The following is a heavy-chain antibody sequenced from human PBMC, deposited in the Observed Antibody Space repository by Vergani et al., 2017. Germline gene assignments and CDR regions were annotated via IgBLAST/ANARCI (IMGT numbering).Heavy chain of an antibody. Sequence: QVQLVQSGAEVKKPGSSVKVSCKASGGTFSSYAISWVRQAPGQGLEWMGGIIPIFGTANYAQKFQGRVTITADESTSTAYMELSSLRSEDTAVYYCARESAYYYDSSGYYQNWFDPWGQGTLVTVSS. D-gene: IGHD3-22*01. J-gene: IGHJ5*02. V-gene: IGHV1-69*01. CDR1: GGTFSSYA. CDR2: IIPIFGTA. CDR3: ARESAYYYDSSGYYQNWFDP.